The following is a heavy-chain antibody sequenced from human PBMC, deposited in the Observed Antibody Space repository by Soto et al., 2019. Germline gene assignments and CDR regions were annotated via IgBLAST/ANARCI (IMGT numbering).Heavy chain of an antibody. J-gene: IGHJ6*02. V-gene: IGHV4-34*01. CDR1: GGSFSGHY. CDR2: INHNGNT. D-gene: IGHD3-10*01. CDR3: ARGRWYYYGSGSYIPSDHYGMDV. Sequence: SETLSLTCAVYGGSFSGHYWTWISQPPGKGLEWIGEINHNGNTNYNPPLKSRVTISVDTSKNQFSLKLSSVTAADTAVYSCARGRWYYYGSGSYIPSDHYGMDVWGQGTTVT.